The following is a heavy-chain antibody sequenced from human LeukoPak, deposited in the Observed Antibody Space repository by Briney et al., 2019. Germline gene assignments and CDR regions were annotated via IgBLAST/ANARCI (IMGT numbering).Heavy chain of an antibody. D-gene: IGHD3-9*01. J-gene: IGHJ4*02. CDR3: ARAPPYNILTGYRLFDY. CDR2: INPNSDGT. V-gene: IGHV1-2*02. CDR1: GYTFTGYY. Sequence: ASVKVSCKASGYTFTGYYVHWVRQAPGQGLEWMGWINPNSDGTKYTEKFQGRVTMTRDTSISTAYMEVSRLRSDDTAVYYCARAPPYNILTGYRLFDYWGQGTLVTVSS.